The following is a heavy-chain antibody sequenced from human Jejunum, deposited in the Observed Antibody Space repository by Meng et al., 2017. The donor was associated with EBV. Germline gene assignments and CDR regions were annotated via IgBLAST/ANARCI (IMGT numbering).Heavy chain of an antibody. CDR3: ASQDSTDYYRNWFDT. Sequence: QLRRVQSVAEVKTPGAPSKASCTSPGYTVACSHIRCVRPAPGQGLEWRGLISPNIGGTDFAHNFQSRVTMTRDTSTATVYIEISSLASDDTAVYYCASQDSTDYYRNWFDTWGQGTLVTVSS. V-gene: IGHV1-2*06. CDR2: ISPNIGGT. D-gene: IGHD3-22*01. CDR1: GYTVACSH. J-gene: IGHJ5*02.